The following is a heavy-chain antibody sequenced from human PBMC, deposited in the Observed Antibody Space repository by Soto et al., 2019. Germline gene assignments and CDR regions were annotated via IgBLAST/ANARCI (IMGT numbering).Heavy chain of an antibody. D-gene: IGHD5-18*01. V-gene: IGHV1-2*06. CDR1: GYRFTAYY. Sequence: QVQLVQSGAEVKKPGASVRVSCEASGYRFTAYYIHWVRQAPGQGLEWMGRMNIDTGGTTYAQKFQVRVTMTRDTSISTAYMEVSSVKSDDTAMYYCARDGNFAFRGYSFAFDFWGQGTLVTVSS. CDR2: MNIDTGGT. CDR3: ARDGNFAFRGYSFAFDF. J-gene: IGHJ4*02.